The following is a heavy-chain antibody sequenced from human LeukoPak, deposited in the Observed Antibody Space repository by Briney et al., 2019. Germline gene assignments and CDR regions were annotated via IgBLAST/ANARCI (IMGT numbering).Heavy chain of an antibody. J-gene: IGHJ6*03. D-gene: IGHD3-10*01. Sequence: ASVKVSCKASGYTFTSYYMHWVRQALGQGLEWMGIINPSGGSTSYAQKFQGRVTMTRDMSTSTVYMELRSLRSDDTAVYYCARVGPTDYYGSGSIYYYYYMDVWGKGTTVTISS. CDR3: ARVGPTDYYGSGSIYYYYYMDV. CDR2: INPSGGST. V-gene: IGHV1-46*01. CDR1: GYTFTSYY.